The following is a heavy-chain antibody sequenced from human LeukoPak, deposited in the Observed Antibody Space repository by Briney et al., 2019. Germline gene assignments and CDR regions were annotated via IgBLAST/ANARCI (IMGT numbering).Heavy chain of an antibody. J-gene: IGHJ4*02. D-gene: IGHD6-19*01. CDR3: ARDGVAGGFDY. CDR2: IHYSGST. V-gene: IGHV4-59*01. Sequence: SETLSLTCTVSGGXISSYYCNWIRQAPGKGLEWIGYIHYSGSTNHNSSLKSRVTISVDTSKNQYSLKLSSVTAADTAVYYCARDGVAGGFDYWGQGTLVTVSS. CDR1: GGXISSYY.